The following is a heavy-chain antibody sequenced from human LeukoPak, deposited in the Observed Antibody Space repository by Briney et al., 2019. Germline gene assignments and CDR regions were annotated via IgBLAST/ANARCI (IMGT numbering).Heavy chain of an antibody. V-gene: IGHV3-74*01. Sequence: GGSLRLSCAASRFTFSSYCIQWVRQAPGKRLVWVSRIISDGSSTSYADSVKGRFTISRDNAKNTLFLQMKSLRAEDTALYYCAREDVAITVATSGAFDIWGQGTMVTVSS. CDR3: AREDVAITVATSGAFDI. D-gene: IGHD6-19*01. CDR2: IISDGSST. J-gene: IGHJ3*02. CDR1: RFTFSSYC.